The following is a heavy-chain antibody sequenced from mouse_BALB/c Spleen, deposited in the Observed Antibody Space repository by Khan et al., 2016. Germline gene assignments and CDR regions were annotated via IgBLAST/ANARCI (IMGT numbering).Heavy chain of an antibody. Sequence: QVQLQQSGAELVKPGASVKLSCKASGYTFTSYWMHWVKQRPGQGLEWIGEINPSNGRTNYDEKFKTKATLTVEKSSSTAYMQLSSLTSEDSAVYYCARGGPNWDYFDYWGQGTTLTVSS. J-gene: IGHJ2*01. CDR2: INPSNGRT. V-gene: IGHV1S81*02. CDR3: ARGGPNWDYFDY. D-gene: IGHD4-1*02. CDR1: GYTFTSYW.